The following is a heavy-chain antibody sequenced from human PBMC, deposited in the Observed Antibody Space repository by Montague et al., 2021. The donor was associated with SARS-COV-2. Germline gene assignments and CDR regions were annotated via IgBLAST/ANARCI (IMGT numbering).Heavy chain of an antibody. Sequence: SETLSLACSVSGGSIRGYYWSWIRLPPGKGLEWIGYIYYSGSINYNPSLKSRLTISVDTSKSQFSLRLSSVTAADTAVYYCAGRWRCYIEIWGQGTVVTVSS. J-gene: IGHJ4*03. CDR1: GGSIRGYY. CDR3: AGRWRCYIEI. CDR2: IYYSGSI. D-gene: IGHD3-16*01. V-gene: IGHV4-59*08.